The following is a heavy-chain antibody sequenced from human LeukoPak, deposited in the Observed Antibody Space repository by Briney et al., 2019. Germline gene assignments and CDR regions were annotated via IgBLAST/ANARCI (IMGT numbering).Heavy chain of an antibody. Sequence: SETLSLTCAVYGGSFSSYYWGWIRQPPGKGLEWIGSIYYSGNTYYNPSLKSRVTISVDTSKNQFSLKLSSVAAADTAVYYCARQQPELDYWGQGTLVTVSS. D-gene: IGHD1-14*01. CDR3: ARQQPELDY. CDR2: IYYSGNT. CDR1: GGSFSSYY. V-gene: IGHV4-39*01. J-gene: IGHJ4*02.